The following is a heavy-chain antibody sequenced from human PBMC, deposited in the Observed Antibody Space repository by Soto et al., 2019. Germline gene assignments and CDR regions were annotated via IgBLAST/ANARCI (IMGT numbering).Heavy chain of an antibody. CDR3: AKEKVRSGYYDSSGYYYYFDY. Sequence: GGSLRLSCAASGFTFSSYGMHWVRQAPGKGLEWVAVISYDGSNKYYAASVKDRFTISRNNSKNTLYLQMNSLRAEDTAVYYCAKEKVRSGYYDSSGYYYYFDYWGQGTLVTVSS. CDR2: ISYDGSNK. CDR1: GFTFSSYG. J-gene: IGHJ4*02. V-gene: IGHV3-30*18. D-gene: IGHD3-22*01.